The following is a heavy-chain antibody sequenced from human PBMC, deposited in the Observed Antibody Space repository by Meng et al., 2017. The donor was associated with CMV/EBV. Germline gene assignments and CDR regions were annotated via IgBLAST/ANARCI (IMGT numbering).Heavy chain of an antibody. CDR2: IYSGGSST. D-gene: IGHD5-18*01. Sequence: GGSLSLSCAASGFTFSSYAMSWVRQAPGKGLEWVSVIYSGGSSTYYADSVKGRFTISRDNSKNTLYLQMNSLRAEDTAVYYCAKGGEGYSYGYDYWGQGTLVTVSS. V-gene: IGHV3-23*03. CDR3: AKGGEGYSYGYDY. J-gene: IGHJ4*02. CDR1: GFTFSSYA.